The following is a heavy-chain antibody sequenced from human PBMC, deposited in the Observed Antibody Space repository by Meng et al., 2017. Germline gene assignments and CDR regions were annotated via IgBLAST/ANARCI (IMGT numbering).Heavy chain of an antibody. Sequence: QVKLHDPGPSLVNTSHTLCLTFPVSGCSISSGGYYWSWIRQHPGKGLEWIGYIYYSGSTYYNPSLKSLVTISVDTSKNQFSLKLSSVTAADTAVYYCARWAPSSRTFDYWGQGTLVTVSS. CDR1: GCSISSGGYY. D-gene: IGHD6-13*01. CDR3: ARWAPSSRTFDY. V-gene: IGHV4-31*01. J-gene: IGHJ4*02. CDR2: IYYSGST.